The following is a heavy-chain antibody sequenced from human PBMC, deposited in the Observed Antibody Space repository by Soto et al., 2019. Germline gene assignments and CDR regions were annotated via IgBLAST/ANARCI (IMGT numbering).Heavy chain of an antibody. Sequence: SETLSLTFAVSGGSISSGGYSWSWNRQPPGKGLEWIGYSYHSGSTYYNPSLKSRVTISVASAKNQFSLKLSSVTAADTAVYYCARGVYSNYRGAWFDPWGQGTLVTVSS. J-gene: IGHJ5*02. CDR3: ARGVYSNYRGAWFDP. D-gene: IGHD4-4*01. CDR1: GGSISSGGYS. V-gene: IGHV4-30-2*01. CDR2: SYHSGST.